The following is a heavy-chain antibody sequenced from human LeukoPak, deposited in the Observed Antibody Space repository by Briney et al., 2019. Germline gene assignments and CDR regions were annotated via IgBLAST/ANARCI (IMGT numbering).Heavy chain of an antibody. Sequence: GGSLRLSCAASGFTFSSYGMHWVRQAPGKGLEWVAVISYDGSNKYYADSVKGRFTISRDNSKNTLYLQMNSLRAEDTAVYYCARGTVLDYWGQGTLVTVSS. J-gene: IGHJ4*02. V-gene: IGHV3-30*03. D-gene: IGHD2-8*02. CDR1: GFTFSSYG. CDR3: ARGTVLDY. CDR2: ISYDGSNK.